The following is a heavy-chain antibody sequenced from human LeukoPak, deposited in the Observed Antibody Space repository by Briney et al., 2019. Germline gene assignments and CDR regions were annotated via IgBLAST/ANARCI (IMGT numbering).Heavy chain of an antibody. J-gene: IGHJ3*02. CDR2: IYYSGST. V-gene: IGHV4-39*01. CDR1: GDSISSSSYF. CDR3: ARQKTRAFDI. Sequence: SETLSLTCTVSGDSISSSSYFWGCIRQPPGKGLEWIGNIYYSGSTYYNPSLKSRVTISVDTSKNQFSLKLSSVTAADTAVYYCARQKTRAFDIWGQGTMVTVSS. D-gene: IGHD1-1*01.